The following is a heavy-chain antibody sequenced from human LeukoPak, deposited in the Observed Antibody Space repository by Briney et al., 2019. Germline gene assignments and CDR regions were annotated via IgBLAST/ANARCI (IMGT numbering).Heavy chain of an antibody. CDR3: ARVDPEWVVVVAATY. J-gene: IGHJ4*02. D-gene: IGHD2-15*01. V-gene: IGHV3-30-3*01. CDR2: ISYDGSNK. Sequence: SCKASGYTFSNYAMHWVRQAPGKGLEWVAAISYDGSNKYNADSVKGRFTISRDNSKNTLYLQMSSLRAEDTAIYYCARVDPEWVVVVAATYWGQGTLVTVSS. CDR1: GYTFSNYA.